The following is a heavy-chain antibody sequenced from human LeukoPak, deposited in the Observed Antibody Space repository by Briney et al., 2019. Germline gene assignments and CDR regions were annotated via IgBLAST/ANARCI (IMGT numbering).Heavy chain of an antibody. Sequence: GGSLRLSCAASGFTFSSYSMNWVRQAPGKGLEWVSSISSSSSYIYYADSVKGRFTISRDNAKNSLYLQMNSLRAEDTAVYYCVAGYYDILTGYDPGYYGMDVWGQGTTVTVSS. CDR2: ISSSSSYI. CDR3: VAGYYDILTGYDPGYYGMDV. CDR1: GFTFSSYS. D-gene: IGHD3-9*01. J-gene: IGHJ6*02. V-gene: IGHV3-21*01.